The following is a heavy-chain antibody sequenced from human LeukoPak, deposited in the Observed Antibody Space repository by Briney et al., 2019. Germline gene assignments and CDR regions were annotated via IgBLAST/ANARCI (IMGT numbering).Heavy chain of an antibody. J-gene: IGHJ4*02. CDR2: IDPTSGGT. CDR1: GYTFSGYY. V-gene: IGHV1-2*02. Sequence: ASVKVSCKTSGYTFSGYYLHWVRHAPGQGPEWMGRIDPTSGGTHYAQKFQGRVTVTRDTSTSTVYMELSGLRSDDTAVYYCARVPGPYTTSRFDYWGQGTLVTVSS. CDR3: ARVPGPYTTSRFDY. D-gene: IGHD2-2*02.